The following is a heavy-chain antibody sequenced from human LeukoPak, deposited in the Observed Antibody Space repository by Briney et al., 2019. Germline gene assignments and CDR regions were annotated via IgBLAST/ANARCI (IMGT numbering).Heavy chain of an antibody. CDR1: GFTFSSYW. CDR2: IKQDGSEK. CDR3: AREGIVVVTATEPFDY. J-gene: IGHJ4*02. D-gene: IGHD2-21*02. Sequence: AGGSLRLSCAASGFTFSSYWMSWVRQAPGKGLEWVANIKQDGSEKYYVDSVKGRFTISRDNAKNSLYLQMNSLRAEDTAVYYCAREGIVVVTATEPFDYWGQGTLVTVSS. V-gene: IGHV3-7*01.